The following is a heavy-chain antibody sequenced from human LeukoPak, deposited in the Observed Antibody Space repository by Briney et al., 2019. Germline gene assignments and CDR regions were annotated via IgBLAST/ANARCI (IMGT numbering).Heavy chain of an antibody. CDR1: GYTFTSYG. V-gene: IGHV1-18*01. Sequence: ASVKVSCKASGYTFTSYGISWVRQAPGQGPEWMGWISAYNGNTNYAQKLQGRVTMTTDTSTSTAYMELRSLRSDDTAVYYCARDIVVVPAAMDIDYWGQGTLVTVSS. CDR3: ARDIVVVPAAMDIDY. J-gene: IGHJ4*02. D-gene: IGHD2-2*01. CDR2: ISAYNGNT.